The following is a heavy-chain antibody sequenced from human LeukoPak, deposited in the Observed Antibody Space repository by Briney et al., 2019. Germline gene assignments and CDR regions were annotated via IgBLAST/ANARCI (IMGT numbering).Heavy chain of an antibody. Sequence: ASVKVSCKASGYTFTSYYMHWVRQAPGQGLEWMGIINPSGGSTSYAQKFQGRVTMTRDTSTSTVSMELSSLRSGDTAVYYFAPKRSSRRYWSYFLDFWGQGTLVTVSS. V-gene: IGHV1-46*01. CDR1: GYTFTSYY. D-gene: IGHD3-9*01. CDR2: INPSGGST. CDR3: APKRSSRRYWSYFLDF. J-gene: IGHJ4*03.